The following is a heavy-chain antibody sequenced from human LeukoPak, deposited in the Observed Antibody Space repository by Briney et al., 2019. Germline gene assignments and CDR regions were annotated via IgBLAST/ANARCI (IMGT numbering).Heavy chain of an antibody. CDR3: ARDASGSYLGFDY. CDR1: GDSISSGSYY. D-gene: IGHD1-26*01. J-gene: IGHJ4*02. V-gene: IGHV4-61*02. CDR2: IYTSGST. Sequence: SETLSLTCTVSGDSISSGSYYWSWIRQPAGKGLEWIGRIYTSGSTNYNPSLKSRVTISVDTSKNQFSLKLSSVTAADTAVYYCARDASGSYLGFDYWGQGTLVTVSS.